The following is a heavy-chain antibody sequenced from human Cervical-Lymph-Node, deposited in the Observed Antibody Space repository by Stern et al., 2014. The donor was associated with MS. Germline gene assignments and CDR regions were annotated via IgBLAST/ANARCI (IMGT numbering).Heavy chain of an antibody. Sequence: VQLVQSGGGLVKPGGSLRLSCAASGFTFSTYSMSWVRPAPGNGLEWVSSITSTSTYTYYADSVRGRFTSSRDNAKKSLYLQMNSLRAEDTAVYYCGGNYWGQGTLVTVSS. J-gene: IGHJ4*02. CDR1: GFTFSTYS. CDR3: GGNY. V-gene: IGHV3-21*01. CDR2: ITSTSTYT.